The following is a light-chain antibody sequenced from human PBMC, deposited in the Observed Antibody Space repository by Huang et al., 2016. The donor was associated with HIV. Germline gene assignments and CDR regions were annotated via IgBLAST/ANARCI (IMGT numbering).Light chain of an antibody. CDR2: GAS. V-gene: IGKV3-20*01. CDR3: QQYGSSLWT. CDR1: QSVSSSY. Sequence: EIVLTQSPGTLSLSPGERATLACRASQSVSSSYLAWYQQKPGQAPRLLVYGASSRCSGIPDRFSGRGSGTGLTLTISRLEPEDFGVYYCQQYGSSLWTFGRGTRVGIK. J-gene: IGKJ1*01.